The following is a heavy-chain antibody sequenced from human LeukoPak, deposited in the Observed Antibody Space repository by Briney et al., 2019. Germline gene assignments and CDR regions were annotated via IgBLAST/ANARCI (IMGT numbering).Heavy chain of an antibody. CDR2: IKQDGSEK. CDR3: ARVIVVVPAANAGTPVWERFDY. J-gene: IGHJ4*02. Sequence: QPGGSLRLSCAASGFTFSSYWMSWVRQAPGKGLEWVANIKQDGSEKYYVDSVKGRFTISRDNAKNSLYLQMNSLRAEDTAVYYCARVIVVVPAANAGTPVWERFDYWGQGTLVTVSS. V-gene: IGHV3-7*01. CDR1: GFTFSSYW. D-gene: IGHD2-2*01.